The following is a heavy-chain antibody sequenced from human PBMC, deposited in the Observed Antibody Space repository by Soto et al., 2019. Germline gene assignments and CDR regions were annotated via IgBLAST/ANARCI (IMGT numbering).Heavy chain of an antibody. CDR2: INHSGST. Sequence: QVQLQQWGAGLLKPSETLSLTCAVYGGSFSGYYWSWIRQPPGKGLEWIGEINHSGSTNYNPSLKSRVTISVDTSKNQCSLKLSSVTAADTAVYYCARGGGSKYYDFWSGDLGVYYMDVWGKGTTVTVSS. J-gene: IGHJ6*03. D-gene: IGHD3-3*01. CDR3: ARGGGSKYYDFWSGDLGVYYMDV. V-gene: IGHV4-34*01. CDR1: GGSFSGYY.